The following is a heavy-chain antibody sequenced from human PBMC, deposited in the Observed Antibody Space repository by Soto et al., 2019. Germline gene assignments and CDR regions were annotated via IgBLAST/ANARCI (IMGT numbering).Heavy chain of an antibody. CDR1: RGTFSSYT. CDR2: IIPILGIA. J-gene: IGHJ6*02. CDR3: ARDSPGYSSGWFPTYCMDV. D-gene: IGHD6-19*01. V-gene: IGHV1-69*08. Sequence: QVQLVQSGAAVKKPGSSVKVSCKASRGTFSSYTISWVRQAPGQGLEWMGRIIPILGIANYAQKFQGRVTITADKSTSTAYGELSSLSSEDTAVYYSARDSPGYSSGWFPTYCMDVWGRGTTVTVSS.